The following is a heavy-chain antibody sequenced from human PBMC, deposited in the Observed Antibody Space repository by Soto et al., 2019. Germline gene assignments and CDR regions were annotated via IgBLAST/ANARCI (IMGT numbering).Heavy chain of an antibody. J-gene: IGHJ6*02. CDR3: AAPQLVPAAIRVGPDYYYYYGMDV. V-gene: IGHV1-58*01. Sequence: QMQLVQSGPEVKKPGTSVKVSCKASGFTFTSSAVQWVRQARGQRLEWIGWIVVGSGNTNYAQKFQERVTITRDMSTSTAYMELSSLRSEDTAVYYCAAPQLVPAAIRVGPDYYYYYGMDVWGQGTTVTVSS. D-gene: IGHD2-2*02. CDR2: IVVGSGNT. CDR1: GFTFTSSA.